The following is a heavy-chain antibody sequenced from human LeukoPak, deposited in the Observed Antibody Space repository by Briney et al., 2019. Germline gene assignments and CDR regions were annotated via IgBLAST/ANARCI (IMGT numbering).Heavy chain of an antibody. Sequence: ASVKVSCKVSGHTLIELPIHWVRQAPGKGFEWMGGFDPEDGDTIYAQRFQGRVTMTEDTSIETAYMEVSSLRFDDTAVYYCTTAFYIDGDPGYWGQGTLVTVSS. CDR2: FDPEDGDT. J-gene: IGHJ4*02. CDR1: GHTLIELP. D-gene: IGHD4-17*01. CDR3: TTAFYIDGDPGY. V-gene: IGHV1-24*01.